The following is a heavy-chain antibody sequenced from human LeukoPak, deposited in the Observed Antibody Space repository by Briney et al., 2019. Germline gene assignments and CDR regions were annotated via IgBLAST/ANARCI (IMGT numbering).Heavy chain of an antibody. CDR3: ARLRISPVVGAASFDP. J-gene: IGHJ5*02. D-gene: IGHD4-17*01. Sequence: SETLSLTCAVSGGSISSGGYSWSWIRQPPGKGLEWIGYIYHSGSTYYNPSLKSRVTMSVDTSKNQFSLKLSSVTAADTAVYYCARLRISPVVGAASFDPWGQGTLVTVSS. V-gene: IGHV4-30-2*01. CDR1: GGSISSGGYS. CDR2: IYHSGST.